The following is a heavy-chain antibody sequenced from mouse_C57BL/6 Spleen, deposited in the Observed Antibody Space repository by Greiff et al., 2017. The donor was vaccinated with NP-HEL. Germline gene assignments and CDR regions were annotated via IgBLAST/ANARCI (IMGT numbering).Heavy chain of an antibody. CDR1: GYTFTDYN. J-gene: IGHJ1*03. CDR2: INPNNGGT. CDR3: AREERYYGSSLPWYFDV. D-gene: IGHD1-1*01. Sequence: DVKLQESGPELVKPGASVKIPCKASGYTFTDYNMDWVKQSHGKSLEWIGDINPNNGGTIYNQKFKGQATLTVDKSSSTAYMELRSLTSEDTAVYYCAREERYYGSSLPWYFDVWGTGTTVTVSS. V-gene: IGHV1-18*01.